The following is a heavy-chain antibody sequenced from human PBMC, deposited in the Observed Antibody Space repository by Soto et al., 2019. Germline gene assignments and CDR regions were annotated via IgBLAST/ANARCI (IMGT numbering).Heavy chain of an antibody. CDR2: IKQDGSEK. V-gene: IGHV3-7*05. D-gene: IGHD3-9*01. J-gene: IGHJ6*02. CDR3: ARDFLIVLRYFDSQYYYYGMDV. Sequence: PGGSLRLSCAASGFTFSSYWMSWVRQAPGKGLEWVANIKQDGSEKYYVDSVKGRFTISRDNAKNSLYLQMNSLRAEDTAVYYCARDFLIVLRYFDSQYYYYGMDVWGQGTTVTVSS. CDR1: GFTFSSYW.